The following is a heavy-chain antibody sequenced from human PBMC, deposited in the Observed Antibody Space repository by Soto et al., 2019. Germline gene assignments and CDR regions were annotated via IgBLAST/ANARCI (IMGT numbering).Heavy chain of an antibody. CDR1: GGSINSYW. V-gene: IGHV4-4*07. CDR2: VYSSGAT. CDR3: ARDIGSYAYAEGY. Sequence: SETLSLTCSVSGGSINSYWWSWIRQPAGKGLEWIGRVYSSGATDYNPSLNSRATMSVETSKNQFSLKLTSVTAADTAVYYCARDIGSYAYAEGYWGQGSQVTVSS. D-gene: IGHD2-2*01. J-gene: IGHJ4*02.